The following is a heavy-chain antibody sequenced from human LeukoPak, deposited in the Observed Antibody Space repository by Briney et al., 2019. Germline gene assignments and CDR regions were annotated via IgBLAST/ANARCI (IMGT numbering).Heavy chain of an antibody. CDR1: GLTVSSNY. CDR3: AKTGGPWD. CDR2: IFSDGTT. D-gene: IGHD7-27*01. J-gene: IGHJ4*02. V-gene: IGHV3-53*01. Sequence: GGSLRLSCVASGLTVSSNYMSWVRQAPGKGLEWVSVIFSDGTTYYTDSVKGRFTISRDNSKNTLYLQLNSLRAEDTAVYYCAKTGGPWDWGQGTLVTVSS.